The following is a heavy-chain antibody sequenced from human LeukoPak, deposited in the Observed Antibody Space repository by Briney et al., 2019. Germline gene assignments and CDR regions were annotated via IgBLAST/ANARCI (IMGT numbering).Heavy chain of an antibody. V-gene: IGHV1-2*02. Sequence: ASVKVSCKASGYIFTDNYLHWVRQAPGQGLEWMGWINPNGGGTNYAQKFQGRVIVTKDTSISTAYMELSRLRSDDTAVYYCVRVRGYSYGYDYWGQGTLVTVSS. CDR2: INPNGGGT. J-gene: IGHJ4*02. CDR3: VRVRGYSYGYDY. CDR1: GYIFTDNY. D-gene: IGHD5-18*01.